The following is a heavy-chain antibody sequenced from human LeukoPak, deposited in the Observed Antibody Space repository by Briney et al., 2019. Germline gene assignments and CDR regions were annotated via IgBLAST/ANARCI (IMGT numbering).Heavy chain of an antibody. CDR3: ARDGPEAVMDV. V-gene: IGHV3-21*01. CDR1: GFTFSSYS. D-gene: IGHD1-14*01. J-gene: IGHJ6*03. Sequence: GGSLRLSCAASGFTFSSYSMNWVRQAPGKGLEWVSSISSSSSYIYYADSVKGRFTISRDNAKNSLYLQMNSLRAEDTAVYYCARDGPEAVMDVWGKGTTVTVSS. CDR2: ISSSSSYI.